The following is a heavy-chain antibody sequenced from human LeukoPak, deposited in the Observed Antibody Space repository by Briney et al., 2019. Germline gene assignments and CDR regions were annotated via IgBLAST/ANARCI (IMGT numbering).Heavy chain of an antibody. Sequence: SETLSLTCTVSGGSISSYYWSWIRQPPGKGLEWIGYIYYSGSTNYNPSLKSRVTISVDTSKSQFSLKLSSVTAADTAVYYCARHVGLGDAFDLWGQGTMVTVSS. J-gene: IGHJ3*01. V-gene: IGHV4-59*08. CDR2: IYYSGST. D-gene: IGHD3-16*01. CDR3: ARHVGLGDAFDL. CDR1: GGSISSYY.